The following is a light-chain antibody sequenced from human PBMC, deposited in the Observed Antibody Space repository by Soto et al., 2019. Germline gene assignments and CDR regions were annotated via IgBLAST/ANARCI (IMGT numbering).Light chain of an antibody. Sequence: EIVMTQSPATLSVSPGERATLSCRASLSVSRNLAWYQQKPGQAPRLLIFDASTRATGIPARFSGSGSGTDFTLTISSLQPEDFASYFCQHSFNTPLTFGGGTKVDIK. V-gene: IGKV3-15*01. CDR1: LSVSRN. J-gene: IGKJ4*01. CDR2: DAS. CDR3: QHSFNTPLT.